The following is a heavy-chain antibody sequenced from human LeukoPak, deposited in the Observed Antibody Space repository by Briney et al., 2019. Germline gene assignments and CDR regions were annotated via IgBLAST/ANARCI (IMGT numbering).Heavy chain of an antibody. D-gene: IGHD1-26*01. CDR1: RFIFSKYA. Sequence: GGSLRLSCAASRFIFSKYAISWVRQAPGRGLEWVSGISASGVYTYYADSVKGRFTVSRDNYKSTLYLQIESLRADDTAVYYCANPDGLESGTSNYAFHVWGRGTMVTVSS. CDR2: ISASGVYT. CDR3: ANPDGLESGTSNYAFHV. V-gene: IGHV3-23*01. J-gene: IGHJ3*01.